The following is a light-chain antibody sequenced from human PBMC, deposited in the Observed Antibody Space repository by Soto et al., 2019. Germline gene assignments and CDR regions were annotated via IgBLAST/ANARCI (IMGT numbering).Light chain of an antibody. CDR3: NSYTSTSTLV. CDR1: SSDVGGYNY. Sequence: QSALTQPASVSGSPGQSITISCTGTSSDVGGYNYVSWYQQHPGKAPQLMIYDVSNRPSGVSNRFSGSKSGNTASLTISGLRAEDEAYYYCNSYTSTSTLVFGGGTKVTVL. CDR2: DVS. V-gene: IGLV2-14*01. J-gene: IGLJ2*01.